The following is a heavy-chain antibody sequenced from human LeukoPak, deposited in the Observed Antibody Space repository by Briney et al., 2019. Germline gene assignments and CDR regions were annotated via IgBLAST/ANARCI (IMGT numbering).Heavy chain of an antibody. J-gene: IGHJ4*02. CDR3: TRVGYIDEGIDY. V-gene: IGHV3-7*04. D-gene: IGHD5-24*01. CDR1: GFTFSSYW. CDR2: INHNGNVN. Sequence: GSLRLSCAASGFTFSSYWMNWARQAPGKGLEWVASINHNGNVNYYVDSVKGRFTISRDNAKNSLYLQMSSLRAEDTAIYYCTRVGYIDEGIDYWGQGTLVTVSS.